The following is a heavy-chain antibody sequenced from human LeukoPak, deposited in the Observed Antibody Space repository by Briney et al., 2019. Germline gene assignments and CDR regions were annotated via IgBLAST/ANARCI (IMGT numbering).Heavy chain of an antibody. D-gene: IGHD6-19*01. V-gene: IGHV3-30*18. CDR1: GFTFSNYV. Sequence: GGSLRLSCAAAGFTFSNYVMQKVRQAPGKGLEWVAVISSDGNNKYYADSVKGRFTISRDNSQKTLYLQMNSLTNERTAVYFCAKGAPIGWAVVDYWGQGTLVTVFS. J-gene: IGHJ4*02. CDR2: ISSDGNNK. CDR3: AKGAPIGWAVVDY.